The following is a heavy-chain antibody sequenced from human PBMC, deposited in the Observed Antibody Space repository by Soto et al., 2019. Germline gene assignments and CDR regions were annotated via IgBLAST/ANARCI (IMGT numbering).Heavy chain of an antibody. V-gene: IGHV3-23*01. J-gene: IGHJ6*03. CDR1: GFTFSSYA. Sequence: GGSLRLSCAASGFTFSSYAMNWVRQAPGKGLEWVSAISGSGGSTYYADSVKGRFTISRDNSKNTLYLQMNSLRAEDTAVYYCAKAYGDYPYYYYYYMDVWGKGTTVTVSS. CDR3: AKAYGDYPYYYYYYMDV. D-gene: IGHD4-17*01. CDR2: ISGSGGST.